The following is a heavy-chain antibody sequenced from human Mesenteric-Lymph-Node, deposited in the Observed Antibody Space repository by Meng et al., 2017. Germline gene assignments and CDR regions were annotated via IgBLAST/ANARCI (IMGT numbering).Heavy chain of an antibody. CDR3: ARGRGYGDYGSLY. Sequence: QGQLPESGPGLGQPSQILSLTCTVSGDSISSDYFWSWIRQPPGKGLEWIGYIYHGGSTDYNPSLRSRVTISVDTSKNQFSLKLSSVTAADTAVYYCARGRGYGDYGSLYWGQGTLVTVSS. V-gene: IGHV4-30-4*01. CDR1: GDSISSDYF. CDR2: IYHGGST. J-gene: IGHJ4*02. D-gene: IGHD4-17*01.